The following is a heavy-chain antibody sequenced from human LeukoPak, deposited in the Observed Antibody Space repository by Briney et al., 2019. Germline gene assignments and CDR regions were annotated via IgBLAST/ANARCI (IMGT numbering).Heavy chain of an antibody. D-gene: IGHD3-10*01. Sequence: GRSLRLSCAASGFTFSSYGMLWVRQAPGKGLEWVAVIWYDGSNKYYADSVKGRFTISRDNSKNTLYLQMNSLRAEDTAVYYCARDRITMVRGVIITPFDYWGQGTLVTVSS. J-gene: IGHJ4*02. CDR2: IWYDGSNK. CDR1: GFTFSSYG. V-gene: IGHV3-33*01. CDR3: ARDRITMVRGVIITPFDY.